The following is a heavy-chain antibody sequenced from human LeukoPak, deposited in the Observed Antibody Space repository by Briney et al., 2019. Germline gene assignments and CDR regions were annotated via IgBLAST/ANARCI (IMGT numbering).Heavy chain of an antibody. CDR2: INDDGRST. D-gene: IGHD2-21*02. Sequence: GGSLRLSCAASGFTFSSFWMHWVRQAPGKGLEGVSRINDDGRSTSYADSVRGRFTISRDNPKNTPYMQMKSLRAEDTAVYFCARAYCDNDCYSRAMDYWGQGILVTVSS. CDR1: GFTFSSFW. V-gene: IGHV3-74*01. CDR3: ARAYCDNDCYSRAMDY. J-gene: IGHJ4*02.